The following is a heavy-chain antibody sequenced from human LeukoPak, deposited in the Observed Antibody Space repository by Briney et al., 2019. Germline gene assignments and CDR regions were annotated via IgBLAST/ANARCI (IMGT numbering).Heavy chain of an antibody. CDR3: ARGKVSHYYDSSGYSDY. Sequence: ASVKVSCRVSGYXLTELSMHWVRQAPGKGREWMGGFDPEDGETIYAQKFQGRVTMHEDTSTDTAYMELSSLRSEDTAVYYCARGKVSHYYDSSGYSDYWGQGTLVTVSS. CDR1: GYXLTELS. CDR2: FDPEDGET. D-gene: IGHD3-22*01. J-gene: IGHJ4*02. V-gene: IGHV1-24*01.